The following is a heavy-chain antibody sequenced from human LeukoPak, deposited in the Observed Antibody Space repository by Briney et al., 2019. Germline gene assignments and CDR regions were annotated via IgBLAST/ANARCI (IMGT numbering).Heavy chain of an antibody. D-gene: IGHD6-13*01. Sequence: GGSLRLSCEASGFTFSSYAMSWVRQAPGKGLEWVSSITASGDSTYYADSVKGRFTISRDNSKNTLYLQMNSLRAEDTAVYYRAKSSSSWYFDYWGQGTPVTVSS. CDR2: ITASGDST. CDR3: AKSSSSWYFDY. J-gene: IGHJ4*02. CDR1: GFTFSSYA. V-gene: IGHV3-23*01.